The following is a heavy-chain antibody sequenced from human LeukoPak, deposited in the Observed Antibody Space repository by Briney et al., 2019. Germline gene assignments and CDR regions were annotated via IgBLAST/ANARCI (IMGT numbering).Heavy chain of an antibody. J-gene: IGHJ4*02. CDR3: ARGYKYVNDFDY. Sequence: GGSLRPSCAAAGFTFSNYCMHWVRQAPGKGLVWVSRINSDGSGTSYADSVKGRFTISRDNAKNTLYMQMKSLRVEDTAVYYCARGYKYVNDFDYWGQGTLVSVSS. V-gene: IGHV3-74*01. D-gene: IGHD5-18*01. CDR2: INSDGSGT. CDR1: GFTFSNYC.